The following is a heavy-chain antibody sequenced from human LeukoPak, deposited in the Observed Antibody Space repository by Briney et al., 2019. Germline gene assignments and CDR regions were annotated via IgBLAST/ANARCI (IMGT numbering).Heavy chain of an antibody. D-gene: IGHD4-11*01. CDR1: GYSISSGYC. V-gene: IGHV4-38-2*01. Sequence: SETLSLTCAVSGYSISSGYCWGWIRQPPGKGLEWIGSIYHSGSTYYNPSLKSRVTISVDTSKNQFSLKLSSVTAADTAVYSCARLPHSWYFDLWGRGTLVTVSS. J-gene: IGHJ2*01. CDR2: IYHSGST. CDR3: ARLPHSWYFDL.